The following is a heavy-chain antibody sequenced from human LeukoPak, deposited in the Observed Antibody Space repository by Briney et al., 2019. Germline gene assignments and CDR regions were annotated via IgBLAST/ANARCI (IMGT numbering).Heavy chain of an antibody. CDR3: ARDFEVTTMTTSRFDY. J-gene: IGHJ4*02. CDR1: GFTFSSYA. CDR2: ISYDGSNK. D-gene: IGHD4-17*01. V-gene: IGHV3-30*04. Sequence: GGSLRLSCAASGFTFSSYAMHWVRQAPGKGLEWVAVISYDGSNKYYADPMKGRFTISRDNSKNTLYLQMNSLRAEDTAVYYCARDFEVTTMTTSRFDYWGQGTPVTVSS.